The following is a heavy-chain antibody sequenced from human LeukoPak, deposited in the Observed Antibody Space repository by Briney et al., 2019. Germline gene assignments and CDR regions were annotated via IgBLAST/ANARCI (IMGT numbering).Heavy chain of an antibody. CDR3: ATPFDYDSGSYYPFVY. J-gene: IGHJ4*02. V-gene: IGHV5-51*01. Sequence: GESLKISCKGSGYSFTSYWIGWVRQMPGKGLEWMGIIYPGDSDTRYSPSFQGQVTISADKSISTAYLQWSSLKASDTAMYYCATPFDYDSGSYYPFVYWGQGTLVTVSS. D-gene: IGHD3-10*01. CDR2: IYPGDSDT. CDR1: GYSFTSYW.